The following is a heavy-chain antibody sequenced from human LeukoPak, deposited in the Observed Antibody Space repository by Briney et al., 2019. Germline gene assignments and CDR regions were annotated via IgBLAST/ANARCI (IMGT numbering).Heavy chain of an antibody. CDR2: INHSGST. CDR1: GGSFSGYY. D-gene: IGHD1-26*01. Sequence: PSETLSLTCAVYGGSFSGYYWSWIRQPPGKGLEWIGEINHSGSTNYNPSLKSRVTISVDTSKNQFSLKLSSVTAADTAVYYCARLVRGSYHYYYYYMDVWGKGTTVTISS. J-gene: IGHJ6*03. CDR3: ARLVRGSYHYYYYYMDV. V-gene: IGHV4-34*01.